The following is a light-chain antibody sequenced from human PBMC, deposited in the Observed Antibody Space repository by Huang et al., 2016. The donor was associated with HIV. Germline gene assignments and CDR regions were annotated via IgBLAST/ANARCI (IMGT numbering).Light chain of an antibody. J-gene: IGKJ1*01. CDR2: GAA. CDR1: QSVSSN. Sequence: EIVMTQSPATLSVSPGERATLSCRASQSVSSNLAWYQQSPGQAPRLLIYGAATRATGIPARFSGSGYGTEFTLTISSLQSEDFAVYYCQQYNNWPWTFGQGTKVEI. CDR3: QQYNNWPWT. V-gene: IGKV3-15*01.